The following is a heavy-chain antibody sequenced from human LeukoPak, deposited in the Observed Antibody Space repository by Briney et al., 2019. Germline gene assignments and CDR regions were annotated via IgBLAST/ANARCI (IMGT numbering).Heavy chain of an antibody. D-gene: IGHD3-22*01. Sequence: PSETLSLTCTVSGGSISSGSYYWSWIRQPAGKGLEWIGRIYTSGSTNYNPSLKSRVTISVDTSKNQFSLKLSSVTAADTAVYYCASGYYDSSAAFDPWGQGTLVTVSS. CDR1: GGSISSGSYY. J-gene: IGHJ5*02. V-gene: IGHV4-61*02. CDR3: ASGYYDSSAAFDP. CDR2: IYTSGST.